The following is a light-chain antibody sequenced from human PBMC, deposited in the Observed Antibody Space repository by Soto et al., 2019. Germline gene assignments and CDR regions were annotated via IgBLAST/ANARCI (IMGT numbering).Light chain of an antibody. J-gene: IGLJ1*01. CDR3: SSYAGSSTYV. Sequence: SVLTQPPSASGSPGQSVTISCTGTSSDVGGYDYVSWYQQHPGKAPKLMIYEVSKRPSGVPDRFSGSKSGNTASLTASGLQAEDEADYYCSSYAGSSTYVFGTGTKVTVL. V-gene: IGLV2-8*01. CDR1: SSDVGGYDY. CDR2: EVS.